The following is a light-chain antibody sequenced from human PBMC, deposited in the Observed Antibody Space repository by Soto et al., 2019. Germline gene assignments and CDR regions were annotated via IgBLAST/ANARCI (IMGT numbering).Light chain of an antibody. CDR3: QQYGSSPQT. J-gene: IGKJ1*01. V-gene: IGKV3-20*01. CDR1: QSVSSN. CDR2: GAS. Sequence: EIVMTQSPATPSVSPGKRATLSCRASQSVSSNLAWYQQKPGQAPRLLIYGASSRATGTPDRFSGGGSGTDFTLTISRLEPEDFAVYYCQQYGSSPQTFGQGTKVDIK.